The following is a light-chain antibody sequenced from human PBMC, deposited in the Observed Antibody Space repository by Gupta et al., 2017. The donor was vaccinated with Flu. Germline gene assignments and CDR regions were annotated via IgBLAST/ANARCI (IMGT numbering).Light chain of an antibody. V-gene: IGKV1-9*01. Sequence: PSFLSASVGDRVAITCRASQAISHSLAWYQQKSGEGPKLLIYAVSTLHTEVPSRFSGSGSGTEFTLTISSLQPEDFGIYYCQRFYQYPVTFGGGTKVEVK. CDR3: QRFYQYPVT. CDR1: QAISHS. J-gene: IGKJ4*01. CDR2: AVS.